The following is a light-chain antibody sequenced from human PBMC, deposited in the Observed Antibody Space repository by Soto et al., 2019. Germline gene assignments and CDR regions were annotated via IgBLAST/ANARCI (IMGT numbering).Light chain of an antibody. V-gene: IGLV2-8*01. Sequence: QSALTQPPSASGSPGQSVTISCTGTSSDVGSYNYVSWYQQHPGKAPKLMIYEVNKRPSGVPDRFSGSKSGNTASLTVSGLQAEDEADFYCSSYAGSNVVFGGGTKATVL. CDR1: SSDVGSYNY. J-gene: IGLJ2*01. CDR2: EVN. CDR3: SSYAGSNVV.